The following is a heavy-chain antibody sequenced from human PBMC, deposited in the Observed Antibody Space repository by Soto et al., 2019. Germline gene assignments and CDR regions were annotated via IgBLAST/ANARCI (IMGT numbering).Heavy chain of an antibody. CDR1: GFTFSSYG. CDR3: AKDDLWFGECFPREGMDV. J-gene: IGHJ6*02. V-gene: IGHV3-30*18. Sequence: QVQLVESGGGVVQPGRSLRLSCAASGFTFSSYGMHWVRQAPGKGLERVAVISYDGSNKYYADSVKGRFTISRDNSKNTLYLQMNSLRAEVTAVYYCAKDDLWFGECFPREGMDVWGQGTTVTVS. CDR2: ISYDGSNK. D-gene: IGHD3-10*01.